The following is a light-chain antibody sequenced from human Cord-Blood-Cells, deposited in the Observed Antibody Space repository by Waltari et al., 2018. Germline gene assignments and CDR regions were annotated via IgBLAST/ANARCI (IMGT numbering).Light chain of an antibody. CDR1: SSDVGSYNL. V-gene: IGLV2-23*02. Sequence: QSALTPPASVSGSPGHSITIPCTGTSSDVGSYNLVSWYQQPPGKAPKLMSYAVSKRPSGVSNRFSGSKAGNTASLTISGLQAEDEADYYCCSYAGSSTWVFGGGTKLTVL. CDR2: AVS. J-gene: IGLJ3*02. CDR3: CSYAGSSTWV.